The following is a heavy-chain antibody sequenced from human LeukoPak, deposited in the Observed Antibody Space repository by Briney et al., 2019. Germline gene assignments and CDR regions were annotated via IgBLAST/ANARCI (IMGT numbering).Heavy chain of an antibody. D-gene: IGHD3-10*01. Sequence: ASVKVSCKASGGTFSSYTISWVRQAPGQGLEWMGRIIPILGIANYAQKFQGRVTITADKSTSTAYMELSSLRSEDTAVYYCARDLRDGSGSSDYYYGMDVWGQGTTVTVSS. CDR3: ARDLRDGSGSSDYYYGMDV. CDR2: IIPILGIA. CDR1: GGTFSSYT. V-gene: IGHV1-69*04. J-gene: IGHJ6*02.